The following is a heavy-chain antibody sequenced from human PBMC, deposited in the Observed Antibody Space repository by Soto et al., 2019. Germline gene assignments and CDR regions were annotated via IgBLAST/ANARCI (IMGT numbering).Heavy chain of an antibody. V-gene: IGHV3-64D*06. CDR3: VNGEYYYDSSGYSPFDY. CDR2: ISTNGGST. D-gene: IGHD3-22*01. Sequence: GGSLRLSCSASGFTFSSYAMHWVRQAPGKGLEYVSSISTNGGSTHYADSVKGRFTISRDNSKNTQYLQMGSLISDDMPVYYCVNGEYYYDSSGYSPFDYWGQGTLVTVSS. CDR1: GFTFSSYA. J-gene: IGHJ4*02.